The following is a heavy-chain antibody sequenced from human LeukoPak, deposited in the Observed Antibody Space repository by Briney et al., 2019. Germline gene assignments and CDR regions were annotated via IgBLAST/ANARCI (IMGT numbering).Heavy chain of an antibody. V-gene: IGHV3-23*01. CDR2: LSGTGGTR. CDR3: AKPLTYYYDSSGYYFDY. J-gene: IGHJ4*02. Sequence: GGSLRLSCVASGFSFNSYVMSWVRLAPGKGLEWVSGLSGTGGTRYYADSVKGRFTISRDNSKNTLYLQMNSLRAEDTAVYYCAKPLTYYYDSSGYYFDYWGQGTLVTDSS. D-gene: IGHD3-22*01. CDR1: GFSFNSYV.